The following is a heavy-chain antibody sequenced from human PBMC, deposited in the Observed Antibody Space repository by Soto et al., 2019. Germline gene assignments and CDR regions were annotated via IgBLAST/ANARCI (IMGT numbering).Heavy chain of an antibody. CDR3: AREPTGYSSGWYFSNYYYMDV. J-gene: IGHJ6*03. D-gene: IGHD6-19*01. CDR1: GFTFSSYA. Sequence: GGSLRLSCSASGFTFSSYAMHWVRQAPGKGLEYVSAISSNGSSKYYADSVKGRFTISRDNSKNTLYLQMNSLRAEDTAVYYCAREPTGYSSGWYFSNYYYMDVWGKGTTVTVSS. CDR2: ISSNGSSK. V-gene: IGHV3-64*04.